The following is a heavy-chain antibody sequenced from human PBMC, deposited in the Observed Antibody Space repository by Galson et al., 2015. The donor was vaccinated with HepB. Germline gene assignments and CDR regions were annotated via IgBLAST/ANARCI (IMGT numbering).Heavy chain of an antibody. D-gene: IGHD5/OR15-5a*01. CDR1: RFTFSTYW. V-gene: IGHV3-7*03. CDR3: AREIVWSRCNYDC. J-gene: IGHJ4*02. CDR2: IKEDGSDR. Sequence: SLRLSCAASRFTFSTYWMSWVRQAPGKGLEWVGNIKEDGSDRNHVDSVKGRFIISRDNAKNSLYLQMNSLRAEDTGVYYCAREIVWSRCNYDCWGRGTLVIVSS.